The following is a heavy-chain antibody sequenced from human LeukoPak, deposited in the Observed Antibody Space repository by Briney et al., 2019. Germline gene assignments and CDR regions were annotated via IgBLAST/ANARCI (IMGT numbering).Heavy chain of an antibody. CDR3: ARGRKQWLVRRSDVYWFDP. J-gene: IGHJ5*02. CDR2: ISSRGTTI. CDR1: GFTFSVYS. Sequence: PGGSLRLSCAASGFTFSVYSMNWVRQAPGKGLEWVSYISSRGTTIYYADSVRGRFTVSRDNAKNSLYLQMNRLRAEDTAVYYCARGRKQWLVRRSDVYWFDPWGQGTLVTVSS. D-gene: IGHD6-19*01. V-gene: IGHV3-48*01.